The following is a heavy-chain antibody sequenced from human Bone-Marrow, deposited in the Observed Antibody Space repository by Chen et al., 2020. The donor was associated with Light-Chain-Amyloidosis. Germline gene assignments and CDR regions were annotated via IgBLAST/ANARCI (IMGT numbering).Heavy chain of an antibody. D-gene: IGHD6-25*01. CDR3: ARDSGEAAADDS. J-gene: IGHJ4*02. CDR1: GFTFSSYS. CDR2: ICSNPNII. Sequence: DVRLVESGGGLVQPGGSLRPSCAASGFTFSSYSMNWVRQAPGKGVEWISYICSNPNIIFYADSGKGRFTIYRDNAKNSLYLQMHSLRAEDTAVYYWARDSGEAAADDSWGQGTLVTVSS. V-gene: IGHV3-48*01.